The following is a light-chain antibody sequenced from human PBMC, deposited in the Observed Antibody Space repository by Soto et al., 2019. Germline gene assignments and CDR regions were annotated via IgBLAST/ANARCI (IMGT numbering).Light chain of an antibody. J-gene: IGKJ4*01. Sequence: DIQMTQSPSSLSASVGDRVTITCRSSQNINSYLNWYQQRPGRAPNLLIYTASTLQGGVPSRFSGSGSGTDFTRTISRLQPEDFATYLGQQSNGVPLTVGGGTKVEIK. CDR1: QNINSY. CDR2: TAS. CDR3: QQSNGVPLT. V-gene: IGKV1-39*01.